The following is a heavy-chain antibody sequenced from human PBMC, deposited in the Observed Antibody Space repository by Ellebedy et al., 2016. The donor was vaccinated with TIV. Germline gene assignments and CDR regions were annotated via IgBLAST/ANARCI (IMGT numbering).Heavy chain of an antibody. V-gene: IGHV3-30*04. Sequence: GGSLRLXCAASGFTFSSYAMHWVRQAPGKGLEWVAVISYDGSNKYYADSVKGRFTISRDNSKNTLYLQMNSLRAEDTAVYYCARAPSALEFSTTFDYWGQGTLVTVSS. CDR3: ARAPSALEFSTTFDY. J-gene: IGHJ4*02. D-gene: IGHD2/OR15-2a*01. CDR2: ISYDGSNK. CDR1: GFTFSSYA.